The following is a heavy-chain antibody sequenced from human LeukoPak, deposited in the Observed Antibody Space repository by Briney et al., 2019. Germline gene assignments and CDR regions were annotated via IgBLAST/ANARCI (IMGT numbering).Heavy chain of an antibody. J-gene: IGHJ4*02. CDR3: AKVSGGSSGYYYFDY. Sequence: GRSLRLSCAASGFTFSSYGMHWVRQAPGKGLEWVAVISYDGSNKYYADSVKGRFTISRDNSKNTLYLQMNSLRAEDTAVYYCAKVSGGSSGYYYFDYWGQGTLVTVSS. CDR2: ISYDGSNK. V-gene: IGHV3-30*18. CDR1: GFTFSSYG. D-gene: IGHD3-22*01.